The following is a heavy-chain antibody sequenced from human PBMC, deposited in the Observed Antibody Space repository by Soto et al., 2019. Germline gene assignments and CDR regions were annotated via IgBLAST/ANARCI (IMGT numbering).Heavy chain of an antibody. V-gene: IGHV1-58*02. CDR3: AARGGFSGYCSSTSCYDYYMDV. J-gene: IGHJ6*03. D-gene: IGHD2-2*01. Sequence: SVKVSCTASGFTFTSSAMQWVRQARGQRLEGIGWIVVGSGNTNYAQKFQERVTITRDMSTSTAYMELSSLRSEDTAVYYCAARGGFSGYCSSTSCYDYYMDVWGKGTTVTVSS. CDR2: IVVGSGNT. CDR1: GFTFTSSA.